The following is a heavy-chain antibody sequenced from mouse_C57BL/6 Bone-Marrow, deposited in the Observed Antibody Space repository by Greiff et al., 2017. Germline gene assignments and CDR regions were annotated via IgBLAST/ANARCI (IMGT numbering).Heavy chain of an antibody. V-gene: IGHV1-64*01. CDR2: IHPNSGST. Sequence: QVQLQQPGAELVKPGASVKLSCKASGYTFTSYWMHWVKQRPGQGLEWIGMIHPNSGSTNYNEKFKSKATLTVDKSSSTAYMQLSSLTSEDSAVYYCAREIYDGYYGYFDVWGTGTTVTVSS. CDR3: AREIYDGYYGYFDV. CDR1: GYTFTSYW. D-gene: IGHD2-3*01. J-gene: IGHJ1*03.